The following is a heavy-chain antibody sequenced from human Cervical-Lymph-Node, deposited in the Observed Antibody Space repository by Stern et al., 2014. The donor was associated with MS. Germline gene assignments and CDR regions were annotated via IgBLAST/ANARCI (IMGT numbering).Heavy chain of an antibody. CDR1: GFTFSSYG. J-gene: IGHJ4*02. D-gene: IGHD2-15*01. CDR2: IWYDGSNK. CDR3: ARDRHDLGYCSGGSCYLPDY. Sequence: VQLVESGGGVVQPGRSLRISCAASGFTFSSYGMHWVRQAPGKRLERVAVIWYDGSNKSYADSVKGRFTISRDNSKNTLYLQMNSLRAEDTAVYYCARDRHDLGYCSGGSCYLPDYWCQGTLVTVSS. V-gene: IGHV3-33*01.